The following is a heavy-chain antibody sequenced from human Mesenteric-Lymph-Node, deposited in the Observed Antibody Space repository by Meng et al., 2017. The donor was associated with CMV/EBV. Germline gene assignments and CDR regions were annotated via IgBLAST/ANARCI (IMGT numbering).Heavy chain of an antibody. V-gene: IGHV3-11*01. CDR1: GLIFSDYY. J-gene: IGHJ3*02. Sequence: GESLKISCAASGLIFSDYYMSWIRQAPGKGLEWVSYIDYSGGTIYYADSVKGRFGISRDNSKNTLYLQMDSLGAEDTAVYYCAKDGLEATTTLDAFDIWGQGTMVTVSS. CDR2: IDYSGGTI. CDR3: AKDGLEATTTLDAFDI. D-gene: IGHD1-26*01.